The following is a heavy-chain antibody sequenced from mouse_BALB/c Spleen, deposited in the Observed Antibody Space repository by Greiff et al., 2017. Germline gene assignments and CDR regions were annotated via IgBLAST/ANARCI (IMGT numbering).Heavy chain of an antibody. CDR2: INPGSGGT. Sequence: VKLMESGAELVRPGTSVKVSCKASGYAFTNYLIEWVKQRPGQGLEWIGVINPGSGGTNYNEKFKGKATLTADKSSSTAYMQLSSLTSDDSAVYFCARSRGSRGFAYWGQGTLVTVSA. CDR3: ARSRGSRGFAY. V-gene: IGHV1-54*01. CDR1: GYAFTNYL. D-gene: IGHD1-1*01. J-gene: IGHJ3*01.